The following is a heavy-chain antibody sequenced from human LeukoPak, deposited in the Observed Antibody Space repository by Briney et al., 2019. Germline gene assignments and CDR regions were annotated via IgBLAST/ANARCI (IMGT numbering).Heavy chain of an antibody. D-gene: IGHD3-9*01. CDR1: GFSVSTDA. Sequence: GGSLRLSCAVSGFSVSTDAMSWVRQASGKGLEWVSGMSGNSDSTYYGDSVRGRFTISRDNAKNSLYLQMNSLRAEDTALYYCAKDPYDILTGPFDYWGQGTLVTVSS. CDR2: MSGNSDST. CDR3: AKDPYDILTGPFDY. J-gene: IGHJ4*02. V-gene: IGHV3-23*01.